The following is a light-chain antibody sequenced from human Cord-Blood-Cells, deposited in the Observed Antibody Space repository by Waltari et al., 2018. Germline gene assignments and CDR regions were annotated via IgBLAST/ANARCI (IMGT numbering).Light chain of an antibody. CDR1: SSDVEGYSS. Sequence: QSALTEPASVSGSPGQSINIPCTGTSSDVEGYSSVSWYQQHPGKAPKPMIYEGSKRPSGVSNRFSGSKSGNTASLTISGLQAEDEADYYCCSYAGSSTWVFGGGTKLTVL. CDR3: CSYAGSSTWV. J-gene: IGLJ3*02. V-gene: IGLV2-23*01. CDR2: EGS.